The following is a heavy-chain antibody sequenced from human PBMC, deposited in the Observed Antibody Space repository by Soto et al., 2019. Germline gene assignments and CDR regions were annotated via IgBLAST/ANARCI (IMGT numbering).Heavy chain of an antibody. D-gene: IGHD2-21*02. Sequence: QVQLVESGGGVVQPGRSLRLSCAASGFTFSSYGMHWVRQAPGKGLEWVAVISYDGSNKYYADSVKGRFTISRDNSKNTLYLQMNSLRAEDTAVYYCAKEAYCGGDCYSSPTDYWGQGTLITVSS. J-gene: IGHJ4*02. CDR1: GFTFSSYG. V-gene: IGHV3-30*18. CDR3: AKEAYCGGDCYSSPTDY. CDR2: ISYDGSNK.